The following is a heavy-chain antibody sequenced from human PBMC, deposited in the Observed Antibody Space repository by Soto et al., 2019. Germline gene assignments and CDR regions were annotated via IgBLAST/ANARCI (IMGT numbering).Heavy chain of an antibody. V-gene: IGHV4-59*01. D-gene: IGHD2-21*01. J-gene: IGHJ3*02. Sequence: PSETLSLTCTVSGGSISSYYWSWIRQPPGKGLEWIGYIYYSGSTNYNPSLKSRVTISVDTSKNQFSLKLSSVTAADTAVYYCARYPIPPPGCGGDCLDAFDIWGQGTMVTVSS. CDR1: GGSISSYY. CDR3: ARYPIPPPGCGGDCLDAFDI. CDR2: IYYSGST.